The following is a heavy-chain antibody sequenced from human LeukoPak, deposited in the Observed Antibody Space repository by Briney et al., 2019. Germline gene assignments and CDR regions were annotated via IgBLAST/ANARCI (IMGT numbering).Heavy chain of an antibody. V-gene: IGHV3-23*01. Sequence: PGGSLRLSCAASGFTFSSYAMSWVRQAPGKGLEWVSAISGSGGSTYYADSVKGRFTISRDNSKNTLYLQMNSLRAEDTAVYYRAKRSTVTSLADVWGQGTTVTVSS. CDR3: AKRSTVTSLADV. CDR1: GFTFSSYA. CDR2: ISGSGGST. J-gene: IGHJ6*02. D-gene: IGHD4-17*01.